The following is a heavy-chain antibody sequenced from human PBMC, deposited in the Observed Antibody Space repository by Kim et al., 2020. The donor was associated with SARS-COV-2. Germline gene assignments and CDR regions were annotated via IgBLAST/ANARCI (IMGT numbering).Heavy chain of an antibody. D-gene: IGHD3-9*01. CDR3: TTTRPTHYDILTGYYKDFDY. V-gene: IGHV3-15*01. CDR2: IKSKTDGGTT. J-gene: IGHJ4*02. Sequence: GGSLRLSCAASGFTFSNAWMSWVRQAPGKGLEWVGCIKSKTDGGTTDYAAPVKGRFTISRDDSKNTLYLQMNSLKTEDTAVYYCTTTRPTHYDILTGYYKDFDYWGQGTLVTVSS. CDR1: GFTFSNAW.